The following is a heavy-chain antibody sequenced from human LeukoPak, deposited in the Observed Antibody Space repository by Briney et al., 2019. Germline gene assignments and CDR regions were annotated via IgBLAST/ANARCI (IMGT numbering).Heavy chain of an antibody. CDR1: GFTFSSYW. Sequence: GGSLRLSCAASGFTFSSYWMHWVRQAPGKGLVWVSRINSDGSSTSYADSVKGRFTISRDNAKNTLYLQMNSLRAEDTAVYYCASGGPTRGTLDYWGQGTLVTVSS. CDR2: INSDGSST. CDR3: ASGGPTRGTLDY. D-gene: IGHD1-26*01. V-gene: IGHV3-74*01. J-gene: IGHJ4*02.